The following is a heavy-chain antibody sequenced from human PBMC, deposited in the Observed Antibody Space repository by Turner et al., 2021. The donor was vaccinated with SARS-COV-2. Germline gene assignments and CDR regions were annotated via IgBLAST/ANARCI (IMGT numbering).Heavy chain of an antibody. V-gene: IGHV3-33*01. CDR3: ARDKGEGSSGWLIPSGSYYFDY. CDR1: GFTFSSYG. CDR2: IWYDGSNK. Sequence: QVQLVESGGGVVQPGRSLRLSCAASGFTFSSYGMPWVRQAPGKGLGWVAVIWYDGSNKYYADSVKGRFTISRDNSKNTLYLQMNSLRAEDTAVYYCARDKGEGSSGWLIPSGSYYFDYWGQGTLVTVSS. D-gene: IGHD6-19*01. J-gene: IGHJ4*02.